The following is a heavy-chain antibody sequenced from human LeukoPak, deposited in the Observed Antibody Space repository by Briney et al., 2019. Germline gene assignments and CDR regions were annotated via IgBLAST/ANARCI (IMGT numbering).Heavy chain of an antibody. V-gene: IGHV3-21*01. CDR3: ASEAYSSSWYQG. CDR1: GFTFSSYS. Sequence: GGSLRLSCAASGFTFSSYSMNWVRQAPGKGLEWVSSISSSSSYIYYADSVKGRFTISSDNAKNSLYLQMNSLRAEDTAVYYCASEAYSSSWYQGWGQGTLVTVSS. J-gene: IGHJ4*02. D-gene: IGHD6-13*01. CDR2: ISSSSSYI.